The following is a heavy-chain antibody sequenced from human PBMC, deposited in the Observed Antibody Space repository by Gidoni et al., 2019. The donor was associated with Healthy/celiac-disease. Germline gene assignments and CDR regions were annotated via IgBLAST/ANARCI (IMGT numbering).Heavy chain of an antibody. V-gene: IGHV3-30-3*01. CDR1: GFTFSSYA. J-gene: IGHJ6*03. D-gene: IGHD6-6*01. Sequence: VQLVESGGGVVQPGRSLRLPLAASGFTFSSYAKPWVRTAPGKGLEWVAVISYDGSNKYYADSVKGRFTIARDNSKNTLYLQMNSLRAEDTAVYYCARTSIAAFYYYMDVWGKGTTVTVSS. CDR2: ISYDGSNK. CDR3: ARTSIAAFYYYMDV.